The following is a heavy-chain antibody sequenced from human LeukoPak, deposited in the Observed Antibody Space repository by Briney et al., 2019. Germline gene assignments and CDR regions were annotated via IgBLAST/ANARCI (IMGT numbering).Heavy chain of an antibody. D-gene: IGHD6-19*01. Sequence: SETLSLTCAVYGGSFSGYYWSWIRQPPGKGLEWIGEINHSGSTNYNPSLKSRVTISVDTSKNQFSLKLSSVTAADTAVYYCAGGPIAVAAAFQHWGQGTLVTVSS. V-gene: IGHV4-34*01. J-gene: IGHJ1*01. CDR3: AGGPIAVAAAFQH. CDR2: INHSGST. CDR1: GGSFSGYY.